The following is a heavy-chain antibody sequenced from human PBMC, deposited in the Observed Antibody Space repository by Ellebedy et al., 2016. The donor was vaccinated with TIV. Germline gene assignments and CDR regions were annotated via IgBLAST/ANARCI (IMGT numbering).Heavy chain of an antibody. D-gene: IGHD1-26*01. J-gene: IGHJ4*02. CDR1: GFTFGGYI. Sequence: GGSLRLXCTASGFTFGGYIMSWFRQAPGKGLEWVGFIRSKTDRGTTKYAASVKGRFTISRDDFKSIAYLQMNSLKTEDTAVYYCTRDRGGSYDVPLDYWGQGTLVTVSS. CDR3: TRDRGGSYDVPLDY. V-gene: IGHV3-49*03. CDR2: IRSKTDRGTT.